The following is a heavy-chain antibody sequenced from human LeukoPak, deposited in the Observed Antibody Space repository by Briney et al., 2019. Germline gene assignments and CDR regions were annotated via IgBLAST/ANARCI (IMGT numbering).Heavy chain of an antibody. Sequence: PSETLSLTCTVSGGSISSGSYYWSWIRQPAGKGLEWIGRIYTSGSTNYNPSLKSRVTISIDTSKNQFSLKLSSVTAADTAVYFCARDVGYCSGGSCGFDYWGQGTLVTVSS. J-gene: IGHJ4*02. CDR1: GGSISSGSYY. CDR3: ARDVGYCSGGSCGFDY. CDR2: IYTSGST. D-gene: IGHD2-15*01. V-gene: IGHV4-61*02.